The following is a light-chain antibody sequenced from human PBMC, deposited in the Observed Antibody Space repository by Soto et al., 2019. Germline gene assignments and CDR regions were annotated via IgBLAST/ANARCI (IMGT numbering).Light chain of an antibody. Sequence: QSVLTQPPSVSGAPGQRVTISCTGGSSNIGADYDVHWYRQLPGTAPKLLIYKNTNRPSGVPDRFSGSKSGTSASLAITGLQAEDEADYYCQSYDSGLSGHVLFGGGTKLTVL. CDR1: SSNIGADYD. CDR3: QSYDSGLSGHVL. J-gene: IGLJ2*01. CDR2: KNT. V-gene: IGLV1-40*01.